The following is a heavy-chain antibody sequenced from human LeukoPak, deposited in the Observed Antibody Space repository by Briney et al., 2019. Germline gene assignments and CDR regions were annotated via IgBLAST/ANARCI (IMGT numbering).Heavy chain of an antibody. D-gene: IGHD2-21*01. V-gene: IGHV3-23*01. J-gene: IGHJ4*02. CDR2: TSSSDAGT. CDR3: AKAPVTSCRGAYCYPFDS. Sequence: GGSLRLSCAASGFTLSTYAMSWVRQTPGKGVEWVAATSSSDAGTYHADSVRGRFTISRDNSKNTLYLQMNSLRAEDAAVYFCAKAPVTSCRGAYCYPFDSWGQGTLVTVSS. CDR1: GFTLSTYA.